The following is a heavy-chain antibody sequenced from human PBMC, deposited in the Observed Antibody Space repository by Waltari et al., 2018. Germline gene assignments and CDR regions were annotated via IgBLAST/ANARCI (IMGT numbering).Heavy chain of an antibody. CDR1: GFTFSSYG. CDR2: IWYDGSNK. V-gene: IGHV3-33*01. CDR3: ARSRGGSNWWFDP. Sequence: VQLVESGGGVVQPGRSLRLSCAASGFTFSSYGMHCVSQAPGKGLEWWAVIWYDGSNKYYADSVKGRFTISRDNSKNTLYLQMNSLRAEDTAVYYCARSRGGSNWWFDPWGQGTLVTVSS. J-gene: IGHJ5*02. D-gene: IGHD1-26*01.